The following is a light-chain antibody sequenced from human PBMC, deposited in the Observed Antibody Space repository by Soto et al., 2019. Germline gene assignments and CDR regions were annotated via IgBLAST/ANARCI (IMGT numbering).Light chain of an antibody. CDR2: EAT. CDR1: NSDVGSYNL. Sequence: QSALTQPASVSGSPGQSITISCTGTNSDVGSYNLVSWYQQHPDKAPKLMIYEATKRPSGVSNRFSGSKSGNTASLTVSGLQAEDEADYYCCSYAGTSSHVLFGGGTKVNVL. J-gene: IGLJ2*01. CDR3: CSYAGTSSHVL. V-gene: IGLV2-23*01.